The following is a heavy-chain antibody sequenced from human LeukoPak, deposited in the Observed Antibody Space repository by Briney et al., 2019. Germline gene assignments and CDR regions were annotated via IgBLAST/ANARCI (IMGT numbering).Heavy chain of an antibody. V-gene: IGHV1-18*01. J-gene: IGHJ6*02. CDR3: AREKYYDFWSGKYYYYGMDV. D-gene: IGHD3-3*01. CDR2: SSAYNGNT. CDR1: GYTFTSYG. Sequence: ASVKVSCKASGYTFTSYGISWVRQAPGQGVEWMGWSSAYNGNTNYAQKLQGRVTMTTDTSTSTAYMELRSLRSDDTAVYYCAREKYYDFWSGKYYYYGMDVWGQGTTVTVSS.